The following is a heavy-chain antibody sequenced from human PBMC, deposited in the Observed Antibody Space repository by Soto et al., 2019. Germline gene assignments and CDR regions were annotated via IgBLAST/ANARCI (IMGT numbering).Heavy chain of an antibody. CDR2: IFSSGST. CDR1: GDSISSSNYF. V-gene: IGHV4-39*01. Sequence: QLQLQESGPGLVTPWETLSLTCTVSGDSISSSNYFWGWIRQPPGKGLEWIGTIFSSGSTYYNPSLKSRVPISVDTSKTQFSLKLTSVNAADTALYFCARRYGWLHFDYWGQGSLVTVSS. J-gene: IGHJ4*02. CDR3: ARRYGWLHFDY. D-gene: IGHD3-10*01.